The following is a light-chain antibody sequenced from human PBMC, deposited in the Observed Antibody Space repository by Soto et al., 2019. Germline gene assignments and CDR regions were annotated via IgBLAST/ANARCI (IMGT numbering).Light chain of an antibody. CDR1: SSNIGAGYD. CDR3: QSYDSGLSAVL. CDR2: DNN. V-gene: IGLV1-40*01. J-gene: IGLJ2*01. Sequence: QSVLTQPPSVSGAPGQRVTISCTGSSSNIGAGYDVHWYQQLPGTAPRLLMYDNNNRPSGVPDRFSGSKSGTSASLAITGLQAEDEADYYCQSYDSGLSAVLFGGGTKLTVL.